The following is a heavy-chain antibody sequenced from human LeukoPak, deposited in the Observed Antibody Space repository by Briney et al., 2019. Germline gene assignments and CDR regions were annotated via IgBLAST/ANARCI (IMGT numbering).Heavy chain of an antibody. Sequence: GGSLRLSCVASGFSFSSYAMTWVRQAPGKGLEWVSTISGSGGSTYYADSVRGRFTISRDNSKNSLYLQMNSLRAEDTAVYYCARDVLSASPDDYWGQGTLVTVSS. D-gene: IGHD2/OR15-2a*01. CDR3: ARDVLSASPDDY. J-gene: IGHJ4*02. V-gene: IGHV3-23*01. CDR2: ISGSGGST. CDR1: GFSFSSYA.